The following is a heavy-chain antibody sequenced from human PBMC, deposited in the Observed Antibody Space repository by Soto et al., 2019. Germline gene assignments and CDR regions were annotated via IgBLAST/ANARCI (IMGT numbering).Heavy chain of an antibody. CDR2: IKEDGSEK. J-gene: IGHJ3*01. Sequence: EVQLVESGGDLVQPGGSLRLSCTTSGFIFNNHWMSWVRQAPVKGLEWVANIKEDGSEKTYLDSVKGRFIISRDNAKNSLYLQMNSLRVEGTAVYYCVRDGGWPLSFDVWGQGTMVTVSS. V-gene: IGHV3-7*01. D-gene: IGHD6-19*01. CDR3: VRDGGWPLSFDV. CDR1: GFIFNNHW.